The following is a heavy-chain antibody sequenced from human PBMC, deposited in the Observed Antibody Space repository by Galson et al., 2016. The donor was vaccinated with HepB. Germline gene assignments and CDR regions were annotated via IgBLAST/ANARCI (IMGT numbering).Heavy chain of an antibody. CDR3: ARAGYNDFWSDYWPSGHYFAY. CDR2: MNPNSGNR. CDR1: GYTFTSYD. J-gene: IGHJ4*02. Sequence: SVKVSCKASGYTFTSYDINWVRQAAGQGLEWMGWMNPNSGNRGYAQKLQGRITMTRNTSINTAYMELSSLRSEDTAVYYCARAGYNDFWSDYWPSGHYFAYWGQGTLVTVSS. D-gene: IGHD3-3*01. V-gene: IGHV1-8*01.